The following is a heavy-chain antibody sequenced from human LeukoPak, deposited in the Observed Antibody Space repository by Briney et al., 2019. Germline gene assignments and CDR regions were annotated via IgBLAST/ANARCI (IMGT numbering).Heavy chain of an antibody. J-gene: IGHJ3*02. D-gene: IGHD3-10*01. CDR3: AKDWGYYGSGSYYGLDAFGI. V-gene: IGHV3-23*01. CDR2: ISGSGGST. Sequence: PGGSLRLSCAASGFTFSSYAMSWVRQAPGKGLEWVSAISGSGGSTYYADSVKGRFTISRDNSKNTLYLQMNSLRAEDTAVYYCAKDWGYYGSGSYYGLDAFGIWGQGTMVTVSS. CDR1: GFTFSSYA.